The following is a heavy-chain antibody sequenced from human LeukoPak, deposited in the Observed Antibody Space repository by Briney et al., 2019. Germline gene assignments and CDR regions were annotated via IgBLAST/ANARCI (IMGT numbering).Heavy chain of an antibody. D-gene: IGHD6-25*01. J-gene: IGHJ4*02. CDR3: AGRAARFFDY. CDR2: IFYSGSS. V-gene: IGHV4-59*01. Sequence: SETLSLTCTVSGDSLNSYYGSWIRQPPGEGLQWIGYIFYSGSSNYNASLRSRVAISVDTSKNQFSLKLTSVTAADTAVYYCAGRAARFFDYWGQGILVTVSS. CDR1: GDSLNSYY.